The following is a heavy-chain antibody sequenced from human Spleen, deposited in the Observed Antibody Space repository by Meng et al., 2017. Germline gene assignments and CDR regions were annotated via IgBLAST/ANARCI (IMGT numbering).Heavy chain of an antibody. CDR1: GITFSSYA. Sequence: GGSLRLSCAASGITFSSYAMSWVRQAPGKGLEWVSVISGGGSSTYYADSVKGRFTISRDNSKNTLYLQMNSLKAEDTAVYYCAKTEDGWYSSWDYWGQGTLVTVSS. CDR2: ISGGGSST. J-gene: IGHJ4*02. D-gene: IGHD6-19*01. V-gene: IGHV3-23*01. CDR3: AKTEDGWYSSWDY.